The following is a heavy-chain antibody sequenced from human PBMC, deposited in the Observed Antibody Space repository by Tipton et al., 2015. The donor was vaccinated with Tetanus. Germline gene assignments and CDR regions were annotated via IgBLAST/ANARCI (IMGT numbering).Heavy chain of an antibody. V-gene: IGHV1-2*02. J-gene: IGHJ4*02. D-gene: IGHD5-24*01. CDR2: INPNSGGT. CDR1: GYTFTGYY. Sequence: QLVQSGAEVKKPGASVKVSCKASGYTFTGYYMHWVRQAPGQGLEWMRWINPNSGGTNYAQKFQGRVTMTRDTSISTAYMELSRLRSDDTAVYYCARSDGRDGYNFDHWGQGTLVTVSS. CDR3: ARSDGRDGYNFDH.